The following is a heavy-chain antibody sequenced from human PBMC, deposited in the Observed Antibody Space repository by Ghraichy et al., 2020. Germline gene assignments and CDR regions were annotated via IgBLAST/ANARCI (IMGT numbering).Heavy chain of an antibody. CDR2: ISYDGSDQ. V-gene: IGHV3-30*03. CDR3: ARQSNDGFDI. CDR1: GFTFRTYG. J-gene: IGHJ3*02. Sequence: GESLNISCAASGFTFRTYGMHWVRQVPGKGLEWVAIISYDGSDQYYADSVKGRFTISRDTSKNTLYLQLNSLRAEDTAVYYCARQSNDGFDIWGQGTMVTVFS.